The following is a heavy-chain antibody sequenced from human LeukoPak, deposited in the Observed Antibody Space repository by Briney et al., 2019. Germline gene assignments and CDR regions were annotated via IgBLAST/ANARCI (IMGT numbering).Heavy chain of an antibody. CDR1: GFAFNTYW. J-gene: IGHJ4*02. D-gene: IGHD1-1*01. CDR3: ASDRDGKDY. Sequence: GGSLRLSCAASGFAFNTYWMSWVRQAPGQGLEWVANIGQDGTEKHHVDSVRGRFTISRDNAKNSVFLQMSSLRAEDTAVYCCASDRDGKDYWGQGALVTVSS. V-gene: IGHV3-7*03. CDR2: IGQDGTEK.